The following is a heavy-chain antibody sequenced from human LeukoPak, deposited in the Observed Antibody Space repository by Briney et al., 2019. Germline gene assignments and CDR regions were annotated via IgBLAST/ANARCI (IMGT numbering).Heavy chain of an antibody. CDR1: GFTFSSYE. D-gene: IGHD1-1*01. V-gene: IGHV3-30*02. Sequence: PGGSLRLSCVGSGFTFSSYEMYWVRQAPGKGLDWVAFVRNDGDLQFYADSVQGRFTISRDNSTNTVDLQMNRLRIEGTAVYYCVKESLEGDTWGQGTLVTVSS. J-gene: IGHJ5*02. CDR3: VKESLEGDT. CDR2: VRNDGDLQ.